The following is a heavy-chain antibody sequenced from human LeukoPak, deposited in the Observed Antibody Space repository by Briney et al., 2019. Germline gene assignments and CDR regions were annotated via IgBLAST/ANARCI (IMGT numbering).Heavy chain of an antibody. D-gene: IGHD3-22*01. Sequence: PGGSLRLSCAASGFTVSSNYMSWVRQAPGKGLEWVSVIYSGGSTYYADSVKGRFTNSRHNSKNTLYLQMNSLRAEDTAVYYCAFNYYDSSGYIDYWGQGTLVTVSS. CDR2: IYSGGST. CDR1: GFTVSSNY. V-gene: IGHV3-53*04. CDR3: AFNYYDSSGYIDY. J-gene: IGHJ4*02.